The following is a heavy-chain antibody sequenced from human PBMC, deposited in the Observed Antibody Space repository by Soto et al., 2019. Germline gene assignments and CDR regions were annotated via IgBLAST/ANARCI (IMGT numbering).Heavy chain of an antibody. V-gene: IGHV4-59*08. CDR1: GASISSYF. Sequence: QVQLQESGPGLVKPSETLSLTCTVSGASISSYFWNWIRQPPGKGLEYIGYIYYSGTTYYNPTFRGRVTISVDTSKKQFSLKLRSVTAADTAVYYCGAYDSGGYIWGQGTLVSVSS. D-gene: IGHD3-22*01. J-gene: IGHJ4*02. CDR3: GAYDSGGYI. CDR2: IYYSGTT.